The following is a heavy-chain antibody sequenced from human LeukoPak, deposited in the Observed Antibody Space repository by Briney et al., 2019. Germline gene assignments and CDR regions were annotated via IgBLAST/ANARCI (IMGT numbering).Heavy chain of an antibody. Sequence: GGSLRLSCAASGFTFSSYAMSWVRQAPGKGLEWVSAISGSGGSIYYADSVKGRFTISRDNSKNTLYLQMNSLRAEDTAVYYCAKGITMVRGVRSAFDPWGQGTLVTVSS. CDR3: AKGITMVRGVRSAFDP. V-gene: IGHV3-23*01. D-gene: IGHD3-10*01. CDR1: GFTFSSYA. CDR2: ISGSGGSI. J-gene: IGHJ5*02.